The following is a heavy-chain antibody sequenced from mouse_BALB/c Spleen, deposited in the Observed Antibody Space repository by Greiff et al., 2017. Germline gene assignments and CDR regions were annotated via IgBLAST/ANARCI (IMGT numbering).Heavy chain of an antibody. D-gene: IGHD1-1*01. CDR3: TRDHGSSSFAY. Sequence: EVMLVESGGGLVKPGGSLKLSCAASGFTFSSYTMSWVRQTPEKRLEWVATISSGGSYTYYPDSVKGRFTISRDNAKNTLYLQMSSLKSEDTAMYYCTRDHGSSSFAYWGQGTLVTVSA. CDR1: GFTFSSYT. CDR2: ISSGGSYT. J-gene: IGHJ3*01. V-gene: IGHV5-6-4*01.